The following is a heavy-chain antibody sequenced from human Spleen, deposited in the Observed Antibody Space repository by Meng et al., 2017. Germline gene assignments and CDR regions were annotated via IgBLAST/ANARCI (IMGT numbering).Heavy chain of an antibody. V-gene: IGHV1-69*06. CDR1: RGTLSTYG. D-gene: IGHD6-6*01. Sequence: SVKVSCKAPRGTLSTYGINWVRQAPGQGLEWMGGVIPVFDTANYAQNFQVRVTITADKSTDTVYLELTSLRSEDTALYYCVKSSVRGNTFGSRPLYYYYGLDVWGQGTTVTVSS. J-gene: IGHJ6*02. CDR3: VKSSVRGNTFGSRPLYYYYGLDV. CDR2: VIPVFDTA.